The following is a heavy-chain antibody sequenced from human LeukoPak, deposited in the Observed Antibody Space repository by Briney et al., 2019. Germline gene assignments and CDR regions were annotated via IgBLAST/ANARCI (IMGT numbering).Heavy chain of an antibody. CDR1: GGTFSSYA. CDR3: ARGTYYYDSSGYSY. Sequence: SVKVSCKASGGTFSSYAISWVRQAPGQGLEWMGRIIPILGIANYAQKFQGRVTITADKSTSTAYMELSRLRSDDTAVYYCARGTYYYDSSGYSYWGQGTLVTVSS. CDR2: IIPILGIA. D-gene: IGHD3-22*01. J-gene: IGHJ4*02. V-gene: IGHV1-69*04.